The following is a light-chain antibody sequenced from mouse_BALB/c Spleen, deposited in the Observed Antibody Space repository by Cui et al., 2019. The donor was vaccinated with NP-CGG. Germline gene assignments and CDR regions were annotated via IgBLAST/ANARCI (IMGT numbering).Light chain of an antibody. CDR2: GTN. J-gene: IGLJ1*01. CDR1: TGTVTTSNY. V-gene: IGLV1*01. Sequence: QAVVTQDSSLTTSPGETVTLTCRSSTGTVTTSNYANWVQEKPDQFVTGLIGGTNNRAPGVPARFSGSLIGDKAALTITGAQTEDEAIYFCALWYTNHWVFGGGTKLTVL. CDR3: ALWYTNHWV.